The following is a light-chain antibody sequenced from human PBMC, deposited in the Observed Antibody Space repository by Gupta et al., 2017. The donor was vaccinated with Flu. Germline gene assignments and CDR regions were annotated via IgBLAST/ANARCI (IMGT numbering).Light chain of an antibody. CDR3: ATWDSSLGVVV. Sequence: TVTISCSGSSTNIGNNYVSWYQQLPGTAPKLLIYDNNMRPSVNLDRFSCSKSDTSATLGTPGLQTGDEADYYCATWDSSLGVVVFGGGTKLTVL. V-gene: IGLV1-51*01. J-gene: IGLJ2*01. CDR1: STNIGNNY. CDR2: DNN.